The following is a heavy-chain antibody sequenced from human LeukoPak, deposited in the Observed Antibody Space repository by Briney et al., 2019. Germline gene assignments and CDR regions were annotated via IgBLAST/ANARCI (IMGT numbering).Heavy chain of an antibody. D-gene: IGHD2-8*01. CDR2: IYYSGST. V-gene: IGHV4-39*07. CDR1: GGSISSYY. CDR3: ARGRIVLMVYARTNNWFDP. Sequence: SETLSLTCTVSGGSISSYYWSWIRQPPGKGLEWIGSIYYSGSTYYNPSLKSRVTISVDTSKNQFSLKLSSVTAADTAVYYCARGRIVLMVYARTNNWFDPWGQGTLVTVSS. J-gene: IGHJ5*02.